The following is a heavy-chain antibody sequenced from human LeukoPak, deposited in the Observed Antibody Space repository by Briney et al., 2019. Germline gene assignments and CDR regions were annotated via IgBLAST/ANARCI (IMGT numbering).Heavy chain of an antibody. CDR2: VGISSGNT. V-gene: IGHV3-48*01. J-gene: IGHJ4*02. CDR1: GFTFSDYS. CDR3: ARDTKYAFDN. Sequence: GRSLRLFCAASGFTFSDYSMNWVRQAPGKGLEWISYVGISSGNTKYADSVKGRFTISGDKAKNSLYLQMNSLRVEDTAVYYCARDTKYAFDNWGQGTLVTVSS. D-gene: IGHD2-2*01.